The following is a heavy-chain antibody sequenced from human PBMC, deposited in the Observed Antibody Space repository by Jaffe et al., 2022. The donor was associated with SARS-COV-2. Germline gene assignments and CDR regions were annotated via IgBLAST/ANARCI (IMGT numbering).Heavy chain of an antibody. D-gene: IGHD3-10*01. Sequence: QVQLQQWGAGLLKPSETLSLTCAVYGGSFSGYYWSWIRQPPGKGLEWIGEINHSGSTNYNPSLKSRVTISVDTSKNQFSLKLSSVTAADTAVYYCARARNYYGSGSYYTHWGQGTLVTVSS. V-gene: IGHV4-34*01. CDR3: ARARNYYGSGSYYTH. J-gene: IGHJ4*02. CDR1: GGSFSGYY. CDR2: INHSGST.